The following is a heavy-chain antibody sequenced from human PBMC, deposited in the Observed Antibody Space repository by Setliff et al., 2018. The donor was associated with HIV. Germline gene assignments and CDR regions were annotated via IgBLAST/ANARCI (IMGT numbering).Heavy chain of an antibody. CDR3: ARDDDTTSHYGLFEF. Sequence: PGGSLRLSCAASGFTFSSYGMHWVRQAPGKGLEWVAVIWFDGIRKYYADSVKGRFTISRDDSKNTVYLQMNSLRAEDTAVYYCARDDDTTSHYGLFEFWGQGTLVTVSS. J-gene: IGHJ4*02. D-gene: IGHD3-22*01. CDR2: IWFDGIRK. V-gene: IGHV3-33*01. CDR1: GFTFSSYG.